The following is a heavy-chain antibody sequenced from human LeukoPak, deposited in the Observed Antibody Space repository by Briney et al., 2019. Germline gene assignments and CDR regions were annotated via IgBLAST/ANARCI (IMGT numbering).Heavy chain of an antibody. J-gene: IGHJ4*02. CDR3: AREVQYYDILTGYYNGNYFDY. Sequence: SETLSLTCTVSGGSISSHYWGWIRQPPGKGLEWIGYIYYSGSTNYNPSLKSRVTISVDTSKNQFSLKLSSVTAADTAVYYCAREVQYYDILTGYYNGNYFDYWGQGTLVTVSS. CDR2: IYYSGST. CDR1: GGSISSHY. D-gene: IGHD3-9*01. V-gene: IGHV4-59*11.